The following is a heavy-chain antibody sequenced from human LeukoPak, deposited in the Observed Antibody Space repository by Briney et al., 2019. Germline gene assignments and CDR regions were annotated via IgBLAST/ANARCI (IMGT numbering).Heavy chain of an antibody. J-gene: IGHJ6*03. CDR1: GGSISTSSYY. CDR3: ARGRWFAKRDYYYMDV. V-gene: IGHV4-39*07. Sequence: PSETLSLTCTVSGGSISTSSYYWSWIRQPPGKGLEWIGEINHSGSTNYNPSLKSRVTISVDTSKNQFSLKLSSVTAADTAVYYCARGRWFAKRDYYYMDVWGKGTTVTVSS. CDR2: INHSGST. D-gene: IGHD3-10*01.